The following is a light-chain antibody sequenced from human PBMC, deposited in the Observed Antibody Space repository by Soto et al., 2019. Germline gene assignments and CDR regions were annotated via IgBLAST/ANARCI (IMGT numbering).Light chain of an antibody. CDR2: AAS. CDR3: QKINSYPYT. J-gene: IGKJ2*01. Sequence: DIQLTQSPSFLSASVGDRVTITCRASQGISSYLAWYQQKPGKAPKLLIYAASTLQSGVPSRFSGSESGTEFTLTISSLQPKDFATYYRQKINSYPYTLGQGTKLEIK. CDR1: QGISSY. V-gene: IGKV1-9*01.